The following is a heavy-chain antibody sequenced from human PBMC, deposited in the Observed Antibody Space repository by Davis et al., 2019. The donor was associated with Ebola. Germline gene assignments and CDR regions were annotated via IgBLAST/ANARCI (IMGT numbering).Heavy chain of an antibody. CDR3: ARLKIVGATNGYYYYGMDV. D-gene: IGHD1-26*01. J-gene: IGHJ6*04. CDR2: IKQDGSEK. Sequence: GGSLRLSCAASGFTFSSYWMSWVRQAPGKGLEWVANIKQDGSEKYYVDSVKGRFTISRDNAKNSLYLQMNSLRAEDTAVYYCARLKIVGATNGYYYYGMDVWGKGTTVTVSS. CDR1: GFTFSSYW. V-gene: IGHV3-7*01.